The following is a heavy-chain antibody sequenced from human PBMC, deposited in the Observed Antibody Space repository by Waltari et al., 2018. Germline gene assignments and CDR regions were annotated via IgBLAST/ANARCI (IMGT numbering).Heavy chain of an antibody. D-gene: IGHD5-18*01. CDR2: ISSDGTNK. CDR3: ARDSVGYSYGDY. J-gene: IGHJ4*02. CDR1: GFPFGTYP. V-gene: IGHV3-30*04. Sequence: QVQLVESGGGVVQPGRSLRLPCAASGFPFGTYPTPGVRPAPGKGLEWVAVISSDGTNKYYADSVKGRFTISRDNSKNTLYLQMNSLRAEDTAVYYCARDSVGYSYGDYWGQGTLVTVSS.